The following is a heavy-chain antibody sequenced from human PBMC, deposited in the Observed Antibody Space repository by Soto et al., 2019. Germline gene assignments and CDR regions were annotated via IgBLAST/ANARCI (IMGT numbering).Heavy chain of an antibody. Sequence: ETLSLTCAVYGGSFSGYYWSWIRQPPGKGLEWIGEINHSGSTNYNPSLKSRVTISVDTSKNQFSLKLSSVTAADTAVYYCARGHYSSSPDYWGQGTLVTVSS. CDR3: ARGHYSSSPDY. V-gene: IGHV4-34*01. CDR1: GGSFSGYY. CDR2: INHSGST. J-gene: IGHJ4*02. D-gene: IGHD6-6*01.